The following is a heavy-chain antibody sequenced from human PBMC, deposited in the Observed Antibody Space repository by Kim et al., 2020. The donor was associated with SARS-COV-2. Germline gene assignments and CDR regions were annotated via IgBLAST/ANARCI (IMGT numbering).Heavy chain of an antibody. D-gene: IGHD4-17*01. CDR3: ARDWYYGGNRPDDFDY. V-gene: IGHV4-4*08. J-gene: IGHJ4*02. Sequence: LKSRVTISVDTSKNQFSLKLGSVTAADSAVYYCARDWYYGGNRPDDFDYWGQGTLVTVSS.